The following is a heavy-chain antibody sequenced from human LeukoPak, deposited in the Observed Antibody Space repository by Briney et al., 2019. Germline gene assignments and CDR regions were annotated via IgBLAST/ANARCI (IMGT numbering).Heavy chain of an antibody. J-gene: IGHJ4*02. CDR2: ISSSSSYI. V-gene: IGHV3-21*01. Sequence: PGGSLRLSCAASGFTFSSYSMNWVRQAPGKGLEWVSSISSSSSYIYYADSVKGRFTISRDNAKNSLYLQMNSLRAEDKAVYYCARGGACSSTSCSPPYFDYWGQGTLVTVSS. CDR3: ARGGACSSTSCSPPYFDY. CDR1: GFTFSSYS. D-gene: IGHD2-2*01.